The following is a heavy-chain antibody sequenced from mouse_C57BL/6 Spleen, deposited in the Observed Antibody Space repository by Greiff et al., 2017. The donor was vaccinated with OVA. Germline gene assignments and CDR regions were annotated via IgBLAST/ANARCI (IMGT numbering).Heavy chain of an antibody. Sequence: EVQRVESGEGLVKPGGSLKLSCAASGFTFSSYAMSWVRQTPEKRLEWVAYISSGGDYIYYADTVKGRFTISRDNARNTLYLQMSSLKSEDTAMYYCTRDESNGWYFDVWGTGTTVTVSS. D-gene: IGHD2-5*01. CDR3: TRDESNGWYFDV. CDR2: ISSGGDYI. V-gene: IGHV5-9-1*02. J-gene: IGHJ1*03. CDR1: GFTFSSYA.